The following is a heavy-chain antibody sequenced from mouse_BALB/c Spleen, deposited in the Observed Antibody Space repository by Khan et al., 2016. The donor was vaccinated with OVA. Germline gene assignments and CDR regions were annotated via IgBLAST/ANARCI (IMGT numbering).Heavy chain of an antibody. CDR1: GFTFNSYG. J-gene: IGHJ2*01. D-gene: IGHD1-1*01. Sequence: EVQLLETGGGLVQPGGSRKLSCAASGFTFNSYGMHWVRQAPEKGLEWVAYISGDSNTIYYTDTVKGRFTISRDNPKNTLFLQMTSLMSEDTAMYYCATSYFYGYYFDYWGPATTLTVS. V-gene: IGHV5-17*02. CDR2: ISGDSNTI. CDR3: ATSYFYGYYFDY.